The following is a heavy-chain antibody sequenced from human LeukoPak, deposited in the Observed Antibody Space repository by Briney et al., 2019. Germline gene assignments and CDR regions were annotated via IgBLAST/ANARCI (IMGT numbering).Heavy chain of an antibody. D-gene: IGHD3-3*01. CDR2: INSDGSRT. CDR1: GFTFSGYW. CDR3: ARGGDFWSGYSRGYYMDV. J-gene: IGHJ6*03. Sequence: GGSLRLSCAASGFTFSGYWMHWVRQAPGKGLVWVSRINSDGSRTSYADSVKGRFTISRDNSKNTLYLQMNSLRVEDTAVYYCARGGDFWSGYSRGYYMDVWGKGTTVTVSS. V-gene: IGHV3-74*01.